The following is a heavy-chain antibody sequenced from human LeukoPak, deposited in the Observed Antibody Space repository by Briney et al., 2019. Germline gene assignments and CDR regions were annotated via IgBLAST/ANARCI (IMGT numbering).Heavy chain of an antibody. Sequence: GAAVKVSCKASGYTFTSFGISWVRQAPGQGLEWIGWISGYNGNTNYGQKFQGRVTMTTDTSTSTAYMELRSLRSDDMAMYYCARDHIIMVGGVFDYWGQGTQVPDSS. D-gene: IGHD3-10*01. CDR3: ARDHIIMVGGVFDY. V-gene: IGHV1-18*03. CDR2: ISGYNGNT. J-gene: IGHJ4*02. CDR1: GYTFTSFG.